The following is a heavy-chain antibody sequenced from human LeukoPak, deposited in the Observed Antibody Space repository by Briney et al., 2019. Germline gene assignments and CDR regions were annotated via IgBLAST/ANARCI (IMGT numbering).Heavy chain of an antibody. CDR3: ARDQEGFDY. V-gene: IGHV1-46*01. Sequence: ASVKVSCKASGYIFTTYYMHWVRQAPGQGLEWMGMIYPRDGSTSYAQKFQGRVTVTRDTSTSTVHMELSGLRSEDTAVYYCARDQEGFDYWGQGTLVTVSS. J-gene: IGHJ4*02. CDR2: IYPRDGST. CDR1: GYIFTTYY.